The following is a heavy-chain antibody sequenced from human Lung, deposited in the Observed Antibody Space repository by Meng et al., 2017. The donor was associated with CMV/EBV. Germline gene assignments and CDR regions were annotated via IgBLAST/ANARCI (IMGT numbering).Heavy chain of an antibody. CDR2: VVYSGTT. CDR3: ARHHHSPTFDY. Sequence: LLSVALGRGPCNSLASLSPPRICCGGLHHSSCFHWAWIRQPPGEGLEWIGSVVYSGTTYYTSSLKSRVSISVDTSKNQFSLKLSSVTAADTAVYYCARHHHSPTFDYWGQGTLVTVSS. CDR1: GGLHHSSCFH. D-gene: IGHD1-14*01. V-gene: IGHV4-39*01. J-gene: IGHJ4*02.